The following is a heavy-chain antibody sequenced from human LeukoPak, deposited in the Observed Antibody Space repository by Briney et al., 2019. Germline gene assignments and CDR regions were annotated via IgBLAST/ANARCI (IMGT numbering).Heavy chain of an antibody. CDR1: RFVLSNSW. CDR2: IAPEGTT. CDR3: ATVFDDP. J-gene: IGHJ5*02. D-gene: IGHD5/OR15-5a*01. Sequence: GGSLRLSCAGSRFVLSNSWIHWVRQPPGKGLVWVSRIAPEGTTSYADFVKGRFTISRDNTKNTVCLQMNSLRAEDTAVYYCATVFDDPWGQGTLVTVSS. V-gene: IGHV3-74*01.